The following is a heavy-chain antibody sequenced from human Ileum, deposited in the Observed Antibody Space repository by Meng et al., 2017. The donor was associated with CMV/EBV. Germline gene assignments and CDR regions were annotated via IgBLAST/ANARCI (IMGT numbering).Heavy chain of an antibody. Sequence: GESLKISCAASGFTFSGSAMHWVRQAPGKGLEWLGRIKSRSDGAKTDYPAPLKGRVTISRDDSRNTLYLEMTALTTEDTGVYYCATSGLNYYGIDVWGQGTTVTVSS. CDR1: GFTFSGSA. D-gene: IGHD3/OR15-3a*01. CDR3: ATSGLNYYGIDV. J-gene: IGHJ6*02. CDR2: IKSRSDGAKT. V-gene: IGHV3-15*05.